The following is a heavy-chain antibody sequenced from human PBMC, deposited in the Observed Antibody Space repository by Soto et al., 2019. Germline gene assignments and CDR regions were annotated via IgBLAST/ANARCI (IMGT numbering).Heavy chain of an antibody. J-gene: IGHJ3*01. CDR3: VFSRSAIYGDALDV. CDR2: IYDDGTT. V-gene: IGHV4-59*03. D-gene: IGHD2-2*01. CDR1: GGSISSYF. Sequence: SETLSLTCSVSGGSISSYFRNWLRQPPGKGLEWIGYIYDDGTTDYNPSLKTRVTILLDMSKNQFSLKLSSVTAADTAVYHCVFSRSAIYGDALDVWGQGTMVTVSS.